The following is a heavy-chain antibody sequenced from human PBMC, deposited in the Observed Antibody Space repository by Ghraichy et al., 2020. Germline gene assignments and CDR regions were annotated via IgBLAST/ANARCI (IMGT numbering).Heavy chain of an antibody. CDR2: IWINGGNP. CDR1: GFTLSSYG. Sequence: GGSLRLSCAASGFTLSSYGMTWVRQAPGKELEWVSIIWINGGNPVYIDSVKGRFTISRDTSKNTLFLQMDSLRVEDTAMYFCARDRVQIWSYVGVFDMWGPGAMVTVSP. D-gene: IGHD5-18*01. V-gene: IGHV3-33*01. J-gene: IGHJ3*02. CDR3: ARDRVQIWSYVGVFDM.